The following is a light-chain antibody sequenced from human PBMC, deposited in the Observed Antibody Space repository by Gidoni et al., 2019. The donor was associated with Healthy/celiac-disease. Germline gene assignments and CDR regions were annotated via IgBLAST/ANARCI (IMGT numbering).Light chain of an antibody. J-gene: IGKJ2*01. V-gene: IGKV3-20*01. CDR1: QSVSSSY. CDR2: GAY. Sequence: IVLTQSPGTLSLSPGERATLSCRASQSVSSSYLAWYQQKPGQAPRLLIYGAYSRATGIPDRFSGSGSGTDFTLTISRLEPEDFAVYYCQQYGSSPRYTFGQGTKLEIK. CDR3: QQYGSSPRYT.